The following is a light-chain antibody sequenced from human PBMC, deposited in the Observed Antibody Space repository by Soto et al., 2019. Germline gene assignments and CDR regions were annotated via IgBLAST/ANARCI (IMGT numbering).Light chain of an antibody. CDR3: SSYTSSSLRV. Sequence: QSALTQPASVSGSPGQSITISCTGTSSDVGGYNYVSWYQQNPGKAPKLMIYDVNNRPSGVSYRFSGSKPGNTASLTISGLQTEDQGDYYCSSYTSSSLRVFGTGTEVAVL. CDR1: SSDVGGYNY. J-gene: IGLJ1*01. CDR2: DVN. V-gene: IGLV2-14*01.